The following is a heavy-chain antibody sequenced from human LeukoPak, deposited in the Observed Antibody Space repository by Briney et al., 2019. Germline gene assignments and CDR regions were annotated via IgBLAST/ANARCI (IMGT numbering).Heavy chain of an antibody. D-gene: IGHD3-3*01. CDR1: GGSFSGYY. CDR2: INHSGST. J-gene: IGHJ6*03. Sequence: PSETLSLTCAVYGGSFSGYYWSWIRQPPGKGLEWIGEINHSGSTNYNPSLKSRVTTSVDTSKNQFSLKLSSVTAADTAVYYCARRQLRITIFGVVTPPSYYMDVWGKGTTVTVSS. CDR3: ARRQLRITIFGVVTPPSYYMDV. V-gene: IGHV4-34*01.